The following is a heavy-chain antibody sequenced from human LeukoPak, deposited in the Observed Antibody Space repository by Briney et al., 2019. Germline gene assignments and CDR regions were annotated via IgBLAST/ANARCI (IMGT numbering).Heavy chain of an antibody. J-gene: IGHJ5*02. CDR1: GFTFTSSA. D-gene: IGHD5-18*01. CDR3: ARDRAHTATHRGPFKS. Sequence: SVKVSCKASGFTFTSSAVQWVRQARGQRLEWIGWIVVGSGNTNYAQKFRGRVTITADESTSTAYMELSSLRSEDTAVYYCARDRAHTATHRGPFKSWGQGTLVTVSS. CDR2: IVVGSGNT. V-gene: IGHV1-58*01.